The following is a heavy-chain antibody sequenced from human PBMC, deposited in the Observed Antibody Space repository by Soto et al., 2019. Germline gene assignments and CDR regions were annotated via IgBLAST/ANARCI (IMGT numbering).Heavy chain of an antibody. J-gene: IGHJ4*02. V-gene: IGHV3-23*01. CDR1: GFTFSSYA. CDR2: ISGSGGST. D-gene: IGHD3-22*01. CDR3: AKDGDSRGYYPPTNHPGFDD. Sequence: RLSCAASGFTFSSYAMSWVRQAPGTGLEWVSAISGSGGSTYYADSVKGRFTISRDNSKNTLYMQMNSLKAADTPVDYRAKDGDSRGYYPPTNHPGFDDWGQGTLVTVSS.